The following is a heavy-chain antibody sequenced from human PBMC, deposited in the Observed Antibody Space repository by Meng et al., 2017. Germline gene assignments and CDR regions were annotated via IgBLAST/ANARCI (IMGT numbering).Heavy chain of an antibody. D-gene: IGHD7-27*01. V-gene: IGHV1-2*02. Sequence: ASLKVSCKASGYTFTGYYRHWVRQDPGQGLEGMGWINPNSGGKNYAQKFQGRVTMTRDTSISTAYMELSRLRSDDTAVYYCARGAVANWQDFDYWGQGTLVTVSS. CDR1: GYTFTGYY. CDR3: ARGAVANWQDFDY. CDR2: INPNSGGK. J-gene: IGHJ4*02.